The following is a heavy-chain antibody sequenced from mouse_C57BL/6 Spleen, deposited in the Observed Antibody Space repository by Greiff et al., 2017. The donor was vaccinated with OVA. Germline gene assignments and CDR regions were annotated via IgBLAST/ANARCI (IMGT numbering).Heavy chain of an antibody. V-gene: IGHV5-4*01. J-gene: IGHJ2*01. D-gene: IGHD1-1*01. CDR3: AREDYGRGPFDY. Sequence: EVQLVESGGGLVKPGGSLKLSCAASGFTFSSYAMSWVRQTPEKRLEWVATISDGGSYTYYPDNVKGRFTISRDNAKNNLYLQMSHLKSEDTAMYYCAREDYGRGPFDYWGQGTTLTVSS. CDR1: GFTFSSYA. CDR2: ISDGGSYT.